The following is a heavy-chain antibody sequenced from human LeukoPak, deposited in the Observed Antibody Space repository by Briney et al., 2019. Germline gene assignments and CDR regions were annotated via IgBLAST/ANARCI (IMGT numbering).Heavy chain of an antibody. CDR1: GYTFTSYA. V-gene: IGHV1-69*04. Sequence: GASVKVSCKASGYTFTSYAISWVRQAPGQGLEWMGRIIPILGIANYAQKFQGRVTITADKSTSTAYMELSSLRSEDTAVYYCASGYCSGGSCYGDDPNYYYYGMDVWGQGTTVTVSS. D-gene: IGHD2-15*01. J-gene: IGHJ6*02. CDR2: IIPILGIA. CDR3: ASGYCSGGSCYGDDPNYYYYGMDV.